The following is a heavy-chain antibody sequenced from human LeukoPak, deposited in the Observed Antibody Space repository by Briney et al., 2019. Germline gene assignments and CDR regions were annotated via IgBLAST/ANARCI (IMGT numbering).Heavy chain of an antibody. CDR1: GGSISSYY. CDR2: IYYSGST. Sequence: SETLSLTCTVSGGSISSYYWSWIRQPPGKGLEWIGYIYYSGSTNYNPSLKSRVTISVDTSKNQFSLKLSSVTAADTAVYYCVRDRDSGSFEFDYWGQGTLVTVSS. J-gene: IGHJ4*02. D-gene: IGHD1-26*01. V-gene: IGHV4-59*01. CDR3: VRDRDSGSFEFDY.